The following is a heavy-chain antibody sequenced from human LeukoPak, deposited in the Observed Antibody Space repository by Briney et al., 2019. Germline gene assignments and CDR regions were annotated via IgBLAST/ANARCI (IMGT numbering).Heavy chain of an antibody. Sequence: GASVKVACKASGYIFTVYDINWVRQAAGPGHGLMGWINPNSYNKAYTGKFQGRLTMTTNTSTTTVYMELSTLRSEDTAIYYCARGATFQRQALAYWGQETLVIVAS. D-gene: IGHD3-16*01. J-gene: IGHJ4*02. CDR3: ARGATFQRQALAY. V-gene: IGHV1-8*01. CDR2: INPNSYNK. CDR1: GYIFTVYD.